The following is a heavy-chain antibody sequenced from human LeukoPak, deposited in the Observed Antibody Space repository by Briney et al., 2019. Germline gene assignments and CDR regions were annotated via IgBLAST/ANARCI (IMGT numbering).Heavy chain of an antibody. V-gene: IGHV3-21*01. CDR1: GFTFSSYS. Sequence: GGSLRLSCAASGFTFSSYSMNWVRKAPAKGLEWVSSISSSSYIYYADSVKGRFTISRDNAKNSLYLQMNSLRAEDTAVYYCARDLWYYDSSVPLDDYWGQGTLVTVSS. CDR3: ARDLWYYDSSVPLDDY. CDR2: ISSSSYI. D-gene: IGHD3-22*01. J-gene: IGHJ4*02.